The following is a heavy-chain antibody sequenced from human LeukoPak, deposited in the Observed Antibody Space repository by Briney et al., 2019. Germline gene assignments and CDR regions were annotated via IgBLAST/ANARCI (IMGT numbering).Heavy chain of an antibody. V-gene: IGHV3-30*04. Sequence: GGSLRLSCAASGFTFSSYAMHWVRQAPGKGLEWVAVISYDGSNKYYADSVKGRFTISRDNSKNTLYLQMNSLRAEDTAVYYCARTTVVAKYFDYWGQGTLVTVSS. CDR2: ISYDGSNK. CDR1: GFTFSSYA. D-gene: IGHD4-23*01. CDR3: ARTTVVAKYFDY. J-gene: IGHJ4*02.